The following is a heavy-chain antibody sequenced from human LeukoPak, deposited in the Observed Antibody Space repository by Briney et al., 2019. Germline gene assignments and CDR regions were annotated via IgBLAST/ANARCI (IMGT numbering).Heavy chain of an antibody. CDR1: GFTFSSYG. Sequence: GRSLRLSCAASGFTFSSYGMHWVRQAPGKGLEWVAVIWYDGSNKYYADSVKGRFTISRDNSKNTLYLQMNSLRAEDTAVYYCSKAGCSATTCYSNSWGQGILVTVSS. D-gene: IGHD2-2*01. CDR2: IWYDGSNK. CDR3: SKAGCSATTCYSNS. J-gene: IGHJ4*02. V-gene: IGHV3-33*06.